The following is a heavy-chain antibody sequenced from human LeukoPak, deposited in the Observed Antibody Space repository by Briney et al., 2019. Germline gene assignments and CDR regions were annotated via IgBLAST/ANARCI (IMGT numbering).Heavy chain of an antibody. CDR1: GFTFSSYA. Sequence: HPGGSLRLSCAASGFTFSSYAMSWVRQAPGKGLEWVSAISGSGGSTYYADSVKGRFTISRDNSKNTLYLQMNSLRAEDTAVYYCAKVLGGNSSPYYFDYWGQGTLVTVSS. CDR3: AKVLGGNSSPYYFDY. J-gene: IGHJ4*02. V-gene: IGHV3-23*01. D-gene: IGHD6-13*01. CDR2: ISGSGGST.